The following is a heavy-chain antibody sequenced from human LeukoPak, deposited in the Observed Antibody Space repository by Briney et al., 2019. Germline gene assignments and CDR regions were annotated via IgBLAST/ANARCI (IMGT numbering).Heavy chain of an antibody. Sequence: GGSLRLSCAASGFTFSSYAMGWVRQAPGKGLEWVSAISGSGGKTYYTDSVKGRFTISRDNSKNTLYLQMNSLRAEDTAVYYCAKAAPSGNYYNVPGVWGQGTLVTVSS. D-gene: IGHD3-10*01. V-gene: IGHV3-23*01. CDR1: GFTFSSYA. CDR2: ISGSGGKT. CDR3: AKAAPSGNYYNVPGV. J-gene: IGHJ4*02.